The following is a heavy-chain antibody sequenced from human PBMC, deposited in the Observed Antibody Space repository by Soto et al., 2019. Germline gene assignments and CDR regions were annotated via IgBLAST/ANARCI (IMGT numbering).Heavy chain of an antibody. J-gene: IGHJ5*02. D-gene: IGHD3-22*01. CDR3: ARDFFDSSDYTTNWFDP. V-gene: IGHV4-39*01. CDR2: IYHTGNA. CDR1: GDSIRTSRFY. Sequence: SETLSLPFSVSGDSIRTSRFYWAWIRLPQGDGLEWIVSIYHTGNAYYNPSLKSRVTISVDTSKNQFSLKLTSVTAADAALYYCARDFFDSSDYTTNWFDPWGQGTLGTVS.